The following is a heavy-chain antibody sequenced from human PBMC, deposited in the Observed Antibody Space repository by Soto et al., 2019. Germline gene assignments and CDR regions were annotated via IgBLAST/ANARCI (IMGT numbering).Heavy chain of an antibody. V-gene: IGHV3-15*07. Sequence: PGGSLRLSCAASGFTFSNAWMNWVRQAPGKGLEWVGRIKSKTDGGTTDYAAPVKGRFTISRDDSKNTLYLQMNSLKTEDTAVYYCTEGSGSYYYGMDVWGQGTTVTVS. CDR2: IKSKTDGGTT. CDR1: GFTFSNAW. CDR3: TEGSGSYYYGMDV. J-gene: IGHJ6*02. D-gene: IGHD1-26*01.